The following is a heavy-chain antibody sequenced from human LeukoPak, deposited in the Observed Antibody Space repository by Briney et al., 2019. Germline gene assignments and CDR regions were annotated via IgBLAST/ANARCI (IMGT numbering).Heavy chain of an antibody. CDR1: GGSISSYY. CDR3: ARGGRVVPAATQGDWYFDL. V-gene: IGHV4-4*07. Sequence: SETLSLTCTVSGGSISSYYWSWIRQPAGKGLEWIGRIYTSGSTNYNPSLKSRVTMSVDTSKNQFSLKLSSVTAADTAVYYCARGGRVVPAATQGDWYFDLWGRGTLVTVSS. D-gene: IGHD2-2*01. J-gene: IGHJ2*01. CDR2: IYTSGST.